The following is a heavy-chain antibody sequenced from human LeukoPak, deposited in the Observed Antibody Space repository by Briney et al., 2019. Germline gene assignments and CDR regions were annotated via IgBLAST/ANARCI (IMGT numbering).Heavy chain of an antibody. Sequence: SETLSLTCTISDYSISNSYYWGWIRQPPGKGLEWIGNIYHSGSTYYNESLKSRVTISLDTSKTQVSLKLNSVTGADTAMYYCARGLMEIFGVIIPRGAWFDPWGQGTLVTVSS. CDR2: IYHSGST. CDR1: DYSISNSYY. CDR3: ARGLMEIFGVIIPRGAWFDP. V-gene: IGHV4-38-2*02. J-gene: IGHJ5*02. D-gene: IGHD3-3*01.